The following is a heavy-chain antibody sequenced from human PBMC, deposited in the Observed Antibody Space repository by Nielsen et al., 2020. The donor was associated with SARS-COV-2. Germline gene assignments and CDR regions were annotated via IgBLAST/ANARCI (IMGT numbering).Heavy chain of an antibody. CDR2: INPSGGST. Sequence: ASVKVSCKASGYTFTSYYMHWVRQAPGQGLEWMGIINPSGGSTSYAQKFQGRVTMTRDTSTSTVYMELSSLRSEDTAVYYCARVGVESSSWYGYYYYGMDVWGQGTTVTVSS. V-gene: IGHV1-46*01. CDR3: ARVGVESSSWYGYYYYGMDV. J-gene: IGHJ6*02. D-gene: IGHD6-13*01. CDR1: GYTFTSYY.